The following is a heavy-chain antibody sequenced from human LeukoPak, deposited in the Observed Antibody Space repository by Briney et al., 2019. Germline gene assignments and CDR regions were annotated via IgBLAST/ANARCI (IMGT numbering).Heavy chain of an antibody. V-gene: IGHV4-34*01. J-gene: IGHJ4*02. CDR1: GGSFSGYY. Sequence: SETLSLTCAVYGGSFSGYYWSWIRQPPGKGLEWIGEINHSGSTNDNPSLKSRVTISVDTSKNQFSLKLSSVTAADTAVYYCARFRGGYLDYWGQGTLVTVSS. CDR2: INHSGST. CDR3: ARFRGGYLDY. D-gene: IGHD3-22*01.